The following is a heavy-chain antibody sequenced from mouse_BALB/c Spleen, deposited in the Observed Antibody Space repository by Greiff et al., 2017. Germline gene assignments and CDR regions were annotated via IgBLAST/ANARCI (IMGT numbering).Heavy chain of an antibody. Sequence: LKQPGSELVRPGASVKLSCKASGYTFTSYWMHWVKQRPGQGLEWIGNIYPGSGSTNYDEKFKSKATLTVDTSSSTAYMQLSSLTSEDSAVYYCTTGTLDYWGQGTSVTVSS. V-gene: IGHV1S22*01. J-gene: IGHJ4*01. CDR3: TTGTLDY. D-gene: IGHD4-1*01. CDR2: IYPGSGST. CDR1: GYTFTSYW.